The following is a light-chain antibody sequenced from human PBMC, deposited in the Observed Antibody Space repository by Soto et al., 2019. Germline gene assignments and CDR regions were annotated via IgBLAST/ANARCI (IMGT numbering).Light chain of an antibody. CDR3: QQYNKWPLT. CDR1: QSVSSN. V-gene: IGKV3-15*01. CDR2: GAS. J-gene: IGKJ4*01. Sequence: EIAVTQTPATLCTSERDTATLSFRASQSVSSNLAWYQQKPGQAPRLLIYGASTRATGIPARFSGSGSGTEFTLTISSLQSEDFAVYYCQQYNKWPLTFGGGTKVDIK.